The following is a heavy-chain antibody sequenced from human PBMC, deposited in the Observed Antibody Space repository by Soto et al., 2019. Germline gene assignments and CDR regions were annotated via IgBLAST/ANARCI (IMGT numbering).Heavy chain of an antibody. Sequence: GGSTRLCYAASGFTFSSYGMSWVRPATGKGLEWVSAISGSGGSTYYADSVKGRFTISRDNSKNTLYLQMNSLRAEDTAVYYCAKDPVAPYYDRRDGPGGYFDSWGQGTLVTVS. CDR3: AKDPVAPYYDRRDGPGGYFDS. CDR1: GFTFSSYG. CDR2: ISGSGGST. D-gene: IGHD3-22*01. J-gene: IGHJ4*02. V-gene: IGHV3-23*01.